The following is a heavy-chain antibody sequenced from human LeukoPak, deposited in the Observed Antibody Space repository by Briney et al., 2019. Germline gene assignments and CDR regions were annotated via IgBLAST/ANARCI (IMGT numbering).Heavy chain of an antibody. J-gene: IGHJ3*02. CDR3: ARARIVGATRDAFDI. CDR2: INAGNGNT. CDR1: GYTFTSYA. V-gene: IGHV1-3*01. D-gene: IGHD1-26*01. Sequence: ASVKVSCKASGYTFTSYAMHWVRQAPGHRLEWMGWINAGNGNTKYSQKFQGRVTITRDTSASTAYMELSSLRSEDTAVYYCARARIVGATRDAFDIWGQGTMVTVSS.